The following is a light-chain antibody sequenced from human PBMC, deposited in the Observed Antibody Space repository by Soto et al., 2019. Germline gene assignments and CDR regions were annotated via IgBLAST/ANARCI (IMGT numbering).Light chain of an antibody. CDR1: ESISRDY. Sequence: EIVLTQSPGTLSLSPGQRATLSCRASESISRDYLAWYQQRLGQAPRLLIYGASSGATGIPDRFSGSGSGTDFTLTISSLEPEDFAVYYCQQRSNWPPITFGLGTRLEIK. V-gene: IGKV3D-20*02. CDR2: GAS. J-gene: IGKJ5*01. CDR3: QQRSNWPPIT.